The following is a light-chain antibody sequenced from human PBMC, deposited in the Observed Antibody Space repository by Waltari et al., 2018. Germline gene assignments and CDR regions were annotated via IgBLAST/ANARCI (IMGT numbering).Light chain of an antibody. Sequence: DIVMTQSPDSLAVSLGETATINCKSSQSVLYTSNKKNYLGWYQQKPGRPPKLLFYWASTRESGVPDRFSAGGSGTDFTLTISSLQAEDVAIYYCQQYYKSRTFGQGTKLEIK. J-gene: IGKJ2*01. V-gene: IGKV4-1*01. CDR2: WAS. CDR1: QSVLYTSNKKNY. CDR3: QQYYKSRT.